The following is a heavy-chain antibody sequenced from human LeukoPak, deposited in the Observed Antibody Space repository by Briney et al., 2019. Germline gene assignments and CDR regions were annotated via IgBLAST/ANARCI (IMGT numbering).Heavy chain of an antibody. D-gene: IGHD5-18*01. CDR1: RFTFSSFA. V-gene: IGHV3-23*01. CDR3: AKDRTRYSYGNGDLGY. CDR2: ISGSGGST. J-gene: IGHJ4*02. Sequence: PGGSLRLSCAASRFTFSSFAMSWVRQAPGKGLEWVSAISGSGGSTYYADSVKGRFTISRDNSKNTPYLQMNSLRAEDTAVYYCAKDRTRYSYGNGDLGYWGQGTLVTVSS.